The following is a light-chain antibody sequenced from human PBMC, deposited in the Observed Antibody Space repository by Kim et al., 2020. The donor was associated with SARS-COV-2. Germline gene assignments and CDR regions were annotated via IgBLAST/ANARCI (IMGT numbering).Light chain of an antibody. Sequence: SYELTQPPSVSVSPGQTASITCSGDKLGDKYACWYQQKPGQSPVLVIDQDSKRPSGTPERFSGSNSGNTATLTISGTQAMDEADYYCQAWDSSTAVFGGG. CDR1: KLGDKY. V-gene: IGLV3-1*01. CDR3: QAWDSSTAV. CDR2: QDS. J-gene: IGLJ2*01.